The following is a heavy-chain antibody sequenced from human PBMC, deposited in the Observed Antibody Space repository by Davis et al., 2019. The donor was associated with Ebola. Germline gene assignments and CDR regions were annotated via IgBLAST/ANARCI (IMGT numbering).Heavy chain of an antibody. D-gene: IGHD3-16*01. V-gene: IGHV4-59*11. J-gene: IGHJ6*02. CDR2: IFHTGST. CDR1: RGSISSHF. Sequence: PSATLSPTYALSRGSISSHFWSWSRQSPGQGLEWIGSIFHTGSTNLNPSLRSRVTLSVDRPKNQFSLNLTSVTAADTAVYFCARQPRSTRSPEYYHGLDVWGQGTTVVVSS. CDR3: ARQPRSTRSPEYYHGLDV.